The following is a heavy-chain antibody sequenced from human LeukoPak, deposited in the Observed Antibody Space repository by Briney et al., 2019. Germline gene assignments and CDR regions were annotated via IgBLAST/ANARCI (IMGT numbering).Heavy chain of an antibody. D-gene: IGHD2-8*01. V-gene: IGHV4-31*03. CDR1: GGSISSGGYY. Sequence: SETLSLTCTVSGGSISSGGYYWSWIRQHPGKGLEWIGYIYYSGSTYYNPSLKSRVTISVDTSKNQFSLKLSSVTAADTAVYYCARAGLYYEGAFDIWGQGTMVTVSS. CDR3: ARAGLYYEGAFDI. J-gene: IGHJ3*02. CDR2: IYYSGST.